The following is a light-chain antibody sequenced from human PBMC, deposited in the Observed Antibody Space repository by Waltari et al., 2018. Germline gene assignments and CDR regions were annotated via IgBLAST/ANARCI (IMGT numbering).Light chain of an antibody. CDR1: GSVVGSYNL. V-gene: IGLV2-23*01. J-gene: IGLJ1*01. CDR2: EGS. Sequence: QPARTHPPSVSGSPGQSIPIPCTETGSVVGSYNLVSWYQQHPGKAPKLMIYEGSNRPSGISNRFSGSKSGNTASLTISGLQAEDEADYYCCSYAVSAIYVFGTGTKVTVL. CDR3: CSYAVSAIYV.